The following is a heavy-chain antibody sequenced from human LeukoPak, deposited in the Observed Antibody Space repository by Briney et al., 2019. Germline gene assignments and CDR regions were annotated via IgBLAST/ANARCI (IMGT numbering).Heavy chain of an antibody. J-gene: IGHJ4*02. D-gene: IGHD6-19*01. V-gene: IGHV4-38-2*02. Sequence: SETLSLTCTVSGYSISSGYYWAWIRQPPGKGLQWIGNIYHSGNTYYNPSLKSRVTISLDTSKNQFSLNLNSVTAADTALYFCARAAGSGLIDYWGQGILVIVSS. CDR2: IYHSGNT. CDR1: GYSISSGYY. CDR3: ARAAGSGLIDY.